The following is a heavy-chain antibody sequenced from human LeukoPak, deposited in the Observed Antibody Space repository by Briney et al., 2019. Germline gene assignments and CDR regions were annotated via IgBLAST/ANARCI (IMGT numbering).Heavy chain of an antibody. V-gene: IGHV4-34*01. CDR2: INHSGST. CDR1: GGSFSGYY. CDR3: ARNSPNSSSWYGRPFFDY. D-gene: IGHD6-13*01. Sequence: SETLSLTCAVCGGSFSGYYWSWIRQPPGKGLEWIGEINHSGSTNYNPSLKSRVTISVDTSKNKFSLKLSSVTAADTAVYYCARNSPNSSSWYGRPFFDYWAREPWSPSPQ. J-gene: IGHJ4*02.